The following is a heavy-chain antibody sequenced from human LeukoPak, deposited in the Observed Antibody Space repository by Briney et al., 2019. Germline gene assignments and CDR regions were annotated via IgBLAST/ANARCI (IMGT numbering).Heavy chain of an antibody. Sequence: GRSLRLSCVAASGFTFSDYGMHWVRQAPGKGLECVAAIWYDGSNTHYADSVKGRFTISRDNSKSTLYLQMNSLRAEDTAVYYCAKEELYADSKSGRHILYSAFDIWGQGTMVTVSS. CDR1: GFTFSDYG. CDR3: AKEELYADSKSGRHILYSAFDI. V-gene: IGHV3-33*06. D-gene: IGHD1-7*01. J-gene: IGHJ3*02. CDR2: IWYDGSNT.